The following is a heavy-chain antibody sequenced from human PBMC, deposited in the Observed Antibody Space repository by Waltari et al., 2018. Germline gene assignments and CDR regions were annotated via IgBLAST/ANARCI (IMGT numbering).Heavy chain of an antibody. D-gene: IGHD2-15*01. CDR3: ARDRGRGLYLES. V-gene: IGHV4-4*02. Sequence: QVKLQESGPGLVKPSGTLSLTCAVSGESVTNSYWWSRVRQSPGRGLEWIGQIHGSGRTNYNPSLESRVTVSLDTSNNHFSLRVTSATAADTAVYFCARDRGRGLYLESWGQGTLVTVSP. J-gene: IGHJ4*02. CDR2: IHGSGRT. CDR1: GESVTNSYW.